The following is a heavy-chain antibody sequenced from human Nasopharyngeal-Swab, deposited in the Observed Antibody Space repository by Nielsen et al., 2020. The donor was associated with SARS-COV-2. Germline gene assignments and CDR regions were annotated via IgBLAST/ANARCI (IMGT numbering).Heavy chain of an antibody. D-gene: IGHD3-22*01. CDR3: ARDKTYYYDSSGYSQDY. Sequence: WIRQPPGKGLEWVSYISSSGSTIYYADSVKGRFTISRDNAKNSLYLQMNSLRAEDTAVYYCARDKTYYYDSSGYSQDYWGQGTLVTDSS. V-gene: IGHV3-11*04. CDR2: ISSSGSTI. J-gene: IGHJ4*02.